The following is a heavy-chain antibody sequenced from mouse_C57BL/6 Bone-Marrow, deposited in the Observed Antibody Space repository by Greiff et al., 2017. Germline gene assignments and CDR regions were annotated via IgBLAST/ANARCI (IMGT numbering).Heavy chain of an antibody. CDR1: GYTFTSYW. CDR2: INPSSGYT. J-gene: IGHJ1*03. Sequence: VQLQQSGAELAKPGASVTLSCKASGYTFTSYWMPWVKQRPGQGLEWIGYINPSSGYTKYNQKFKDKATLTADKSSSTAYMQLSSLTYEDSAGYYCARWLRLLWYFDVWGTGTTVTVSS. V-gene: IGHV1-7*01. D-gene: IGHD2-2*01. CDR3: ARWLRLLWYFDV.